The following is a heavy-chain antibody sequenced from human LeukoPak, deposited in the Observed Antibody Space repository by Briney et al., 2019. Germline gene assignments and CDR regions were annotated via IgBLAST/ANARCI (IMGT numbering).Heavy chain of an antibody. J-gene: IGHJ3*02. CDR3: ATGGGYDAFDI. D-gene: IGHD2-15*01. V-gene: IGHV4-61*02. CDR2: IHTSGSP. Sequence: SETLSLTCTVSGGSISSASFYWSWIRQPPGKGLEWIGRIHTSGSPNYNPSLKSRVTISLDTSKNQFSLKLSSVTAADTAVYYCATGGGYDAFDIWGQGTMVTVSP. CDR1: GGSISSASFY.